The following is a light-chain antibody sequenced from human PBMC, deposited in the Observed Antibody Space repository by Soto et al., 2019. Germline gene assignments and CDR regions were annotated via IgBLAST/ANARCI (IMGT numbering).Light chain of an antibody. Sequence: EIVMTQSPATLSVSPGERATLSCRASQGVSSNLAWYQKKPGQAPRLLIYGASTRATGIPARFSGSGSATEFTLTISSLQSGDFAVYYCQQYNIWPPWTFGQGTKVEIK. CDR1: QGVSSN. CDR2: GAS. V-gene: IGKV3-15*01. J-gene: IGKJ1*01. CDR3: QQYNIWPPWT.